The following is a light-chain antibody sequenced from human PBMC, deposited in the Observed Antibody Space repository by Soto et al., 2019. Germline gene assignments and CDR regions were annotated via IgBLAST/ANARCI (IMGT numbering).Light chain of an antibody. CDR1: QTISSS. CDR2: GAS. Sequence: EPLMTQSPATLSVSPGARATLYCRASQTISSSLAWYQHKPGQAPRLLIFGASPRATGVPARFSGGGSGTLFTLTISSLQSEDFGIYYCQQYNTWPRTFGQGTKV. CDR3: QQYNTWPRT. J-gene: IGKJ1*01. V-gene: IGKV3-15*01.